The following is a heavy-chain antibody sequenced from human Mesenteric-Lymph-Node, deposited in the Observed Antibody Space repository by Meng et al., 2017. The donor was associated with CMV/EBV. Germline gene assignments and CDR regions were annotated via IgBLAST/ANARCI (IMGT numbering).Heavy chain of an antibody. CDR3: AKDRTMTTVTRSHYYYYYGMDV. V-gene: IGHV3-30*02. CDR1: GFTFSSYG. D-gene: IGHD4-17*01. Sequence: LSLTCAASGFTFSSYGMHWVRQAPGKGLEWVAFIRYDGSNKYYADSVKGRFTISRDNSKNTLYLQMNSLRAEDTAVYYCAKDRTMTTVTRSHYYYYYGMDVWGQGTTVTVSS. CDR2: IRYDGSNK. J-gene: IGHJ6*02.